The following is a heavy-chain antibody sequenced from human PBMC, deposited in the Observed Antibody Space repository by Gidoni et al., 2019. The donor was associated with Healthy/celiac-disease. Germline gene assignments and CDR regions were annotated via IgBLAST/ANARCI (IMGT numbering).Heavy chain of an antibody. Sequence: QVQLVQSGAEVKKPGASVKVSCKASGYTSTSYYMPWLRQAPGQGLEWMGIINPSGGSTSYAQKFQGRVTMTRDTSTSTVYMELSSLRSEDTAVYYCAIQLHPGPDDYSNYGNDYYYYGMDVWGQGTTVTVSS. J-gene: IGHJ6*02. CDR2: INPSGGST. V-gene: IGHV1-46*01. CDR3: AIQLHPGPDDYSNYGNDYYYYGMDV. D-gene: IGHD4-4*01. CDR1: GYTSTSYY.